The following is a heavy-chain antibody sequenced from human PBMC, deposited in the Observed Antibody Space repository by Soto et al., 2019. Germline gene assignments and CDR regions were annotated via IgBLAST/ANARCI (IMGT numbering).Heavy chain of an antibody. CDR3: AREGGYCSSTSCYTDAFDI. Sequence: QVPLVQSGAEVKKPGASVKVSCKASGYTFTSYGISWVRQAPGQGLEWMGWISAYNGNTNYAQKLQGRVTMTTDTSTSTAYMELRSLRSDDTAVYYCAREGGYCSSTSCYTDAFDIWGQGTMVTVSS. V-gene: IGHV1-18*01. J-gene: IGHJ3*02. CDR1: GYTFTSYG. D-gene: IGHD2-2*02. CDR2: ISAYNGNT.